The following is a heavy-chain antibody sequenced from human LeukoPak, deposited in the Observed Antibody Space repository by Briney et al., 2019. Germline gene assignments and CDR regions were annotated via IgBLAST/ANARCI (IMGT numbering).Heavy chain of an antibody. Sequence: PGRSLRLSCAASGFTFSSYGLHWVRQAPGKGLEWVAVISYDGSNKYYADSVKGRFPISRDNSKNTMYLQMNSLRAEDTAVYYCAKDSGPGSLTTVSYYGMDVWGQGTTVTVSS. J-gene: IGHJ6*02. D-gene: IGHD4-11*01. CDR3: AKDSGPGSLTTVSYYGMDV. CDR1: GFTFSSYG. V-gene: IGHV3-30*18. CDR2: ISYDGSNK.